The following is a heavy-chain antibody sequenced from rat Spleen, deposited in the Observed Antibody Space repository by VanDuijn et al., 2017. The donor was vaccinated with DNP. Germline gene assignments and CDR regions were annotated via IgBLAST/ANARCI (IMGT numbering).Heavy chain of an antibody. CDR3: ARLGPGGMDA. D-gene: IGHD1-4*01. CDR1: GFTFSNYY. CDR2: ISTSGSRT. V-gene: IGHV5-25*01. Sequence: EVQLVESGGGLVQPGRSLKLSCAASGFTFSNYYMAWVRQAPKKGLEWVATISTSGSRTYYPDSVKGRFTISRDNAKSSLYLQMNSLKSEDTATYYCARLGPGGMDAWGQGTSVTVSS. J-gene: IGHJ4*01.